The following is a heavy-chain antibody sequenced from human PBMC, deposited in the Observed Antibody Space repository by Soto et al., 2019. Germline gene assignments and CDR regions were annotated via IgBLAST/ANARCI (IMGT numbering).Heavy chain of an antibody. D-gene: IGHD6-19*01. V-gene: IGHV1-69*13. CDR1: GGTFSSYA. CDR3: ARVRYSSGWYYGMDV. Sequence: ASVKVSCKASGGTFSSYAISWVRQAPGQGLEWMGGIIPIFGTANYAQKFQGRVTITADESTSTAHMELSSLRSEDTAVYYCARVRYSSGWYYGMDVWGQGTTVTVSS. CDR2: IIPIFGTA. J-gene: IGHJ6*02.